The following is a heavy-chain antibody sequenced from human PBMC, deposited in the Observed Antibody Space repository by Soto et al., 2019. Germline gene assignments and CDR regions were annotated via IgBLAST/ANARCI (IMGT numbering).Heavy chain of an antibody. CDR1: GGTFSSYT. CDR3: ARDKNVPYYYGSGSYGNWFDP. Sequence: ASVKVSCKASGGTFSSYTISWVRQAPGQGLERMGIINPSVGSTSYAQNFQGRVTMTRDTSTSTVYMELSSLRSEDTAVYYFARDKNVPYYYGSGSYGNWFDPWGQGTLVTVSS. V-gene: IGHV1-46*03. D-gene: IGHD3-10*01. CDR2: INPSVGST. J-gene: IGHJ5*02.